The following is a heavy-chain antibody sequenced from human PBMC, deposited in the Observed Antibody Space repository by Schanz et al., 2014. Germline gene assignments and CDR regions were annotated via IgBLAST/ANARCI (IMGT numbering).Heavy chain of an antibody. Sequence: EVQLLESGGALVQPGGSLRLSCSASGFTFSTYAMSWVRQAPGKGLEWVSAINGNGGITYYADPVKGRFTISRDNSKNTLYLQMKSLRVEDTAVYYCARGAVALVPEYGMDVWGKGTPVTVSS. J-gene: IGHJ6*04. CDR3: ARGAVALVPEYGMDV. V-gene: IGHV3-23*01. CDR1: GFTFSTYA. D-gene: IGHD2-15*01. CDR2: INGNGGIT.